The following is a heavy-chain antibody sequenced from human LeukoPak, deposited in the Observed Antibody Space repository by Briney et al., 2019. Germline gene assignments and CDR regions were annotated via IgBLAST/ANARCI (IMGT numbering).Heavy chain of an antibody. V-gene: IGHV3-9*01. CDR1: GFTFDDYA. Sequence: PGGSLRLSCAASGFTFDDYAMHWVRQAPGKGLEWVSGISWNSGSIGYADSVKGRFTISRDNAKNSLYLQMNSLRAEDTALYYCAKSRVVVAATLDYWGQGTLVTVSS. CDR3: AKSRVVVAATLDY. CDR2: ISWNSGSI. J-gene: IGHJ4*02. D-gene: IGHD2-15*01.